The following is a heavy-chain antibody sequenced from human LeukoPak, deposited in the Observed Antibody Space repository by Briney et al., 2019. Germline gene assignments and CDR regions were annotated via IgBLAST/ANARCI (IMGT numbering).Heavy chain of an antibody. V-gene: IGHV1-18*01. J-gene: IGHJ5*02. CDR3: ARDRLWFGEENWFDP. D-gene: IGHD3-10*01. CDR1: GYTFTSYG. Sequence: ASVRVSCKASGYTFTSYGISWVRQAPGQGLEWMGWISAYNGNTNYAQKLQGRVTMTTDTSTSTAYMELRSLRPDDTAVYYCARDRLWFGEENWFDPWGQGTLVTVSS. CDR2: ISAYNGNT.